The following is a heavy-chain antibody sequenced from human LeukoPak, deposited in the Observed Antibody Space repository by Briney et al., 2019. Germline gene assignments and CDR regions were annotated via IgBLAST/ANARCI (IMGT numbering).Heavy chain of an antibody. D-gene: IGHD6-13*01. V-gene: IGHV3-23*01. Sequence: GGSLRLSCAASGFTSSSYALNWVRQAPGKGLEWVATVSGSGDRTYHADSVKGRFTISRDNSKNTIYLQMNSLRAEDTALYYCAKAAAAPGFDFWGQGTLVTVSS. CDR3: AKAAAAPGFDF. CDR1: GFTSSSYA. CDR2: VSGSGDRT. J-gene: IGHJ4*02.